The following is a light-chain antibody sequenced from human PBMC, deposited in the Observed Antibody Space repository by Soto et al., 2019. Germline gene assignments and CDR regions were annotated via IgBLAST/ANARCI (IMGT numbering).Light chain of an antibody. CDR2: GAS. CDR1: QSVSRNY. CDR3: QQYGSSPRT. J-gene: IGKJ1*01. Sequence: EIVLTQSPGTLSLSPGERATLSCRASQSVSRNYVAWYQQKPGQAPRLLIFGASSRATGVPARFSGSGSGTEFTLTINSLQSEDFAVYYCQQYGSSPRTFGQGTKVDNK. V-gene: IGKV3-20*01.